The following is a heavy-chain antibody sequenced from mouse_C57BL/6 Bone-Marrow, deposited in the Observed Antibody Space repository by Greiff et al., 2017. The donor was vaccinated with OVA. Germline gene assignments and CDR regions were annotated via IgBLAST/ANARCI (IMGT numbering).Heavy chain of an antibody. Sequence: QVQLQQSGTELVKPGASVKLSCKASGYTFTSYWMHWVKQRPGQGLEWIGNINPSNGGTNYNEKFKSKATLTVDKSSSTAYMQLSSLTSEDSAVYYCAREGKIRAYFDVWGTGTTVTVSS. CDR2: INPSNGGT. J-gene: IGHJ1*03. V-gene: IGHV1-53*01. CDR3: AREGKIRAYFDV. CDR1: GYTFTSYW. D-gene: IGHD3-3*01.